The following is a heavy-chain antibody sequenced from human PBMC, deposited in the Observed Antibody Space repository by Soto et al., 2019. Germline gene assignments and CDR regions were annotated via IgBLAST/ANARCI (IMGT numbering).Heavy chain of an antibody. V-gene: IGHV4-59*08. D-gene: IGHD3-9*01. J-gene: IGHJ4*02. CDR3: ASLYYDILTGYPNLNY. CDR2: IYDSGST. Sequence: PSETLSLTCTVSGGSISNYYWSWVRQPPGKGLEWIGYIYDSGSTNYNPSLKSRVTISVDTSKNQFSLKLSSVTAADTAVYYCASLYYDILTGYPNLNYWGQGTLVTVSS. CDR1: GGSISNYY.